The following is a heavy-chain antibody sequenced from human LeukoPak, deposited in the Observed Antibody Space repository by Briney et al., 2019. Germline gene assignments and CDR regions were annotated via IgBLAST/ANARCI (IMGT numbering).Heavy chain of an antibody. J-gene: IGHJ6*03. CDR3: ASAQKRGYSYGPPDYMDV. Sequence: ASVKVSCKASGGTFSSYAISWVRQAPGQGLEWMGIINPSGGSTSYAQKFQGRVTMTRDMSTSTVYMELSSLRSEDTAVYYCASAQKRGYSYGPPDYMDVWGKGTTVTVSS. CDR2: INPSGGST. D-gene: IGHD5-18*01. CDR1: GGTFSSYA. V-gene: IGHV1-46*01.